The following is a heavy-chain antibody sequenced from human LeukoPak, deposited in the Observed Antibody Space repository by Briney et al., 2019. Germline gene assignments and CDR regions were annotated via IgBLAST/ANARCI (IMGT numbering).Heavy chain of an antibody. CDR1: GYSFTSYW. D-gene: IGHD6-13*01. Sequence: GESLKISCKGSGYSFTSYWIGWVRQMPRKGLEWMGIIYPGDSDTRYSPSFQGQVPISADKSISTAYLQWSSLKASDTAMYYCARQSSSSWGYFDYWGQGTLVTVSS. CDR3: ARQSSSSWGYFDY. J-gene: IGHJ4*02. V-gene: IGHV5-51*01. CDR2: IYPGDSDT.